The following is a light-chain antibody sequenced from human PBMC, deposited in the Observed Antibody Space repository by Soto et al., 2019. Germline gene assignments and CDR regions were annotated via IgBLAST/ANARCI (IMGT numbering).Light chain of an antibody. V-gene: IGLV2-14*01. CDR3: SSYTSSGTLV. Sequence: QSALTQPASVXXSPGQSITISCTGTSSDVGVYKYVSWYQQHPGKAPKLMIYEVSNRPSGISNRFSGSKSGNTASLTIAGLQAEDEADYYCSSYTSSGTLVFGGGTKLTVL. J-gene: IGLJ2*01. CDR1: SSDVGVYKY. CDR2: EVS.